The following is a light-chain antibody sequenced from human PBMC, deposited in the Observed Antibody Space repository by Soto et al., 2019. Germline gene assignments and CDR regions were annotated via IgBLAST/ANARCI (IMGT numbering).Light chain of an antibody. V-gene: IGKV3-15*01. Sequence: EIVMTQSPATLSVSPGERATLSCRASQSATSNLAWYQQKPGQAPRLVIYDASTRAAGIPARFSGSGSRTEFTPTNIILQSEYFAVYYCHQYNNWPRTCGQGTRVEIK. J-gene: IGKJ1*01. CDR1: QSATSN. CDR3: HQYNNWPRT. CDR2: DAS.